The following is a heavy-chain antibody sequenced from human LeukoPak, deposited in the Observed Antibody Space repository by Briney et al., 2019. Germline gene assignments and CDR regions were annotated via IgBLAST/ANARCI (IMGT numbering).Heavy chain of an antibody. Sequence: PGRSLRLSCAASGFTLSGSGMHWVRQAPGKGLEWVALIWYDGSTKFYADSVKGRFTISRDNSENTLYLQMNSLRDEDTAVYFCARDRVGYGDYSFDCWGQGTLVTVSS. V-gene: IGHV3-33*01. J-gene: IGHJ4*02. CDR2: IWYDGSTK. D-gene: IGHD4-17*01. CDR3: ARDRVGYGDYSFDC. CDR1: GFTLSGSG.